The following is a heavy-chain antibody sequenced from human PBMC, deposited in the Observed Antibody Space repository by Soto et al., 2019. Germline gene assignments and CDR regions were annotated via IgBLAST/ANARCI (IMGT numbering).Heavy chain of an antibody. CDR2: IDPSDSYT. V-gene: IGHV5-10-1*01. Sequence: GESLKISCKGSGYSFTSYWISWVRQMPGKGLEWMGRIDPSDSYTNYSPSFQGHVTISADTSISTAYLQWSSLKASDTAMYYCARGPDYCSGGSCYDIPYYYYGMDVWGQGTTVTVSS. J-gene: IGHJ6*02. CDR3: ARGPDYCSGGSCYDIPYYYYGMDV. CDR1: GYSFTSYW. D-gene: IGHD2-15*01.